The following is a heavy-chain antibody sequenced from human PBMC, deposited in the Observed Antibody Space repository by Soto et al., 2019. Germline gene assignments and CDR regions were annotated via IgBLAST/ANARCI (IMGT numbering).Heavy chain of an antibody. CDR2: IYPGDSDT. CDR1: GYSFTSYW. Sequence: PGESRKISCKGSGYSFTSYWIGWVRQMPGKGLEWMGIIYPGDSDTRYSPSFQGQVTISADKSISTAYLQWSSLKASDTAMYYCAGGGVRGVITRTRDYYGMDVWGQGTTVPVSS. J-gene: IGHJ6*02. D-gene: IGHD3-10*01. V-gene: IGHV5-51*01. CDR3: AGGGVRGVITRTRDYYGMDV.